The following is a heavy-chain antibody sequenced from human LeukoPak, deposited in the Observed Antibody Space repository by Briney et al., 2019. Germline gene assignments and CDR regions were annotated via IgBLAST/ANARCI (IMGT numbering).Heavy chain of an antibody. V-gene: IGHV7-4-1*02. Sequence: ASVKVSCKASGYTFTSYAMNWVRQAPGQGLEWMGWINTNTGNPTYAQGFTGRFVFSLDTSVSTAYLQISSLKAEDTAVYYCASQGGNYYYYYMDVWGKGTTVTVSS. CDR3: ASQGGNYYYYYMDV. D-gene: IGHD1-26*01. CDR1: GYTFTSYA. CDR2: INTNTGNP. J-gene: IGHJ6*03.